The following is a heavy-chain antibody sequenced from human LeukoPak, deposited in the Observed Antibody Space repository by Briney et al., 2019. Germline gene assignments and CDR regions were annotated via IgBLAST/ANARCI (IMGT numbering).Heavy chain of an antibody. V-gene: IGHV3-7*01. J-gene: IGHJ6*03. CDR2: IKQDGSEK. CDR1: GFTFRNYW. CDR3: AKEGYSRGYYSYYYMDV. D-gene: IGHD6-13*01. Sequence: GGSLRLSCAASGFTFRNYWMSWVRQAPGKGLEWVANIKQDGSEKYYVDSVKGRFTISRDNSKNTLYVQMNSLRAEDTAVYYCAKEGYSRGYYSYYYMDVWGKGTTVTVSS.